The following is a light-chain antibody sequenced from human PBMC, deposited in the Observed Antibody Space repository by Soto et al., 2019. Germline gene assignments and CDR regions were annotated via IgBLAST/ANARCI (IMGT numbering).Light chain of an antibody. CDR2: DAY. Sequence: EIVVTQSPATLSLSPGERATLSCRASQSFRGLLAWYQQKPGQAPRLLIYDAYNRATGIPPRFSGSGSGTDFTLTISSLEPEDSAVYYCQQRHRWPITFGQRTRLEI. V-gene: IGKV3-11*01. J-gene: IGKJ5*01. CDR1: QSFRGL. CDR3: QQRHRWPIT.